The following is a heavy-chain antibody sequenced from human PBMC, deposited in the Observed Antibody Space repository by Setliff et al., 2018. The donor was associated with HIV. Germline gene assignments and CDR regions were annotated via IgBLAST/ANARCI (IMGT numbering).Heavy chain of an antibody. CDR3: ARAPGPYGDYNWFDP. D-gene: IGHD4-17*01. J-gene: IGHJ5*02. CDR2: IQHSGRI. CDR1: GGSFSGYC. V-gene: IGHV4-34*01. Sequence: PSETLSLTCAVYGGSFSGYCWSWIRQPPGKGLEWIGEIQHSGRINYNPSLRSRVTTSVDTSKNQLSLRLRSVTAADTAVYYCARAPGPYGDYNWFDPWGQGALVTVSS.